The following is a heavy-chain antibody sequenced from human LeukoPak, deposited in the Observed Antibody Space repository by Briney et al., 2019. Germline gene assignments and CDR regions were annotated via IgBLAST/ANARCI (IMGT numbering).Heavy chain of an antibody. V-gene: IGHV3-74*01. CDR3: YGANAEH. Sequence: GGSLRLSCAASGFTFSSYWMHWVRQAPGKGLVWVSGTNTDGRSTSYADSVKGRFTISRDNAKNTLYLQMNSLRAEDTAVYYCYGANAEHWGQGTLVTVSS. CDR1: GFTFSSYW. CDR2: TNTDGRST. D-gene: IGHD4-23*01. J-gene: IGHJ1*01.